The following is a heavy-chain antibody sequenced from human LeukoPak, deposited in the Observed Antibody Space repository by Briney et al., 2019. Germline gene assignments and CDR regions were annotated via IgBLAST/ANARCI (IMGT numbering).Heavy chain of an antibody. CDR3: ARNEYSSSGSGQVDV. Sequence: GGSLRLSCAASGFTFSSYSMNWVRQAPGKGLEWVSSISSSSSYIYYADSVKGRFTISRDNAKNSLYLQMNSLRDDDTAIYYCARNEYSSSGSGQVDVWGQGTTVTVSS. CDR2: ISSSSSYI. CDR1: GFTFSSYS. J-gene: IGHJ6*02. D-gene: IGHD5-18*01. V-gene: IGHV3-21*01.